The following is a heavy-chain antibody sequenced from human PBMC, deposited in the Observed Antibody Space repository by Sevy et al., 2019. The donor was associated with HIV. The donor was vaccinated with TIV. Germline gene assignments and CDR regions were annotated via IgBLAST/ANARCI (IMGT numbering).Heavy chain of an antibody. V-gene: IGHV5-51*01. CDR1: GXXFTXYW. CDR3: XRHXXGXTXXXXX. J-gene: IGHJ4*02. Sequence: GESLKISCKGSGXXFTXYWIXWXRQXPXKXLEWXXXXXXXXXXTRYSPSFQGQVTISADKSISTAYLQWXRLKASDTAMYXXXRHXXGXTXXXXXWGQGTLVTVSS. CDR2: XXXXXXXT.